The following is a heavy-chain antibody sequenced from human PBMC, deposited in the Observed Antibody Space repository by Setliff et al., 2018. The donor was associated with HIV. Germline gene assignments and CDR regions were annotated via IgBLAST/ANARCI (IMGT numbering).Heavy chain of an antibody. V-gene: IGHV4-39*01. Sequence: PSETLSLTCTVSGASIGSSTYYWGCIRQPPGKGLEWIGSIYYSGSTYYNPSLKSRVTISRDTSKNHFSLKLSSVTAADTAIYYCARHPAEGSGSYAALKRYFDLWGRGTRGTVSS. J-gene: IGHJ2*01. CDR2: IYYSGST. CDR3: ARHPAEGSGSYAALKRYFDL. CDR1: GASIGSSTYY. D-gene: IGHD3-10*01.